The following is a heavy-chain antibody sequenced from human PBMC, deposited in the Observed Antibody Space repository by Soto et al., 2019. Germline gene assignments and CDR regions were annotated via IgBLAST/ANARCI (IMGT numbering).Heavy chain of an antibody. CDR1: GGY. CDR3: ARVERGTATTVVDAFDI. CDR2: MSHRGGP. V-gene: IGHV4-34*01. D-gene: IGHD1-1*01. J-gene: IGHJ3*02. Sequence: GGYRSIIQKRPGNGLEWIGEMSHRGGPHFNPYLKSRVPISVDTSKNQFSLKMSSVTAADTALYYCARVERGTATTVVDAFDIWGQGILVTV.